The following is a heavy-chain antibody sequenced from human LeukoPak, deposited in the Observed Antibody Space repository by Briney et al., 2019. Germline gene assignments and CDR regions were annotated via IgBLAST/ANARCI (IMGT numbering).Heavy chain of an antibody. CDR3: ARDLGYYYDSSGYHAFDI. V-gene: IGHV4-59*01. J-gene: IGHJ3*02. CDR1: GGSISSYY. Sequence: SETLSLTCTVSGGSISSYYWSWIRQPPGKGLEWIGYIYYSGSTNYNPSLKSRVTISVDTSKNQFSLKLSSVTAADTAVYYCARDLGYYYDSSGYHAFDIWGEGTMVTASS. CDR2: IYYSGST. D-gene: IGHD3-22*01.